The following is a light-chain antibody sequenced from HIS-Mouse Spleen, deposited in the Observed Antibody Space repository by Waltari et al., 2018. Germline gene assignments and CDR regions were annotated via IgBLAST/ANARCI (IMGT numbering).Light chain of an antibody. CDR3: MQALQTPWT. CDR1: QGLLHSNGYNY. CDR2: LGS. Sequence: DIVMTQSPLSLPVTPGEPASISCRSSQGLLHSNGYNYLGWYLQKPGQSPQLLIYLGSNRASGVPDRFSGSGSGTDFTLKISRVEAEDVGVYYCMQALQTPWTFGQGTKVEIK. V-gene: IGKV2-28*01. J-gene: IGKJ1*01.